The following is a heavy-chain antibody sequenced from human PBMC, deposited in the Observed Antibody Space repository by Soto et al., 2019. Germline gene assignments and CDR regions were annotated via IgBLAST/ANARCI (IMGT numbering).Heavy chain of an antibody. CDR3: AKATVTTSYFYGMDV. Sequence: EVQLLESGGGLVQPGGSLRLSCAASGFTFSSFAMNWVRQAPGKGLEWVSAITGSGSSAYFADAVKGRFTISRGNSKKTLYLQMNSLRVEDSGVYFCAKATVTTSYFYGMDVRGQGTTVIVSS. CDR1: GFTFSSFA. CDR2: ITGSGSSA. J-gene: IGHJ6*02. V-gene: IGHV3-23*01. D-gene: IGHD4-4*01.